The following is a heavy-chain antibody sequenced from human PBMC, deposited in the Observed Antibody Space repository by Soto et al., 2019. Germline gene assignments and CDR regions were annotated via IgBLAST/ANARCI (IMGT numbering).Heavy chain of an antibody. CDR3: AKDGSHWYTSTWNAGSGMDV. J-gene: IGHJ6*02. V-gene: IGHV1-18*01. Sequence: GGWVQVSCKASGYTFISYGISWVRQPPAQGGEWVGWISVDKGNTKYEQKLQDRVTTTTDTSTSTAYMKLRSLRSDDTAVYYCAKDGSHWYTSTWNAGSGMDVWGQGTTVTVSS. CDR2: ISVDKGNT. D-gene: IGHD6-13*01. CDR1: GYTFISYG.